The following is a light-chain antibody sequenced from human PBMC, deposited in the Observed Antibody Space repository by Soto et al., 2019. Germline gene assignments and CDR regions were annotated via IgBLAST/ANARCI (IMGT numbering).Light chain of an antibody. CDR3: CSYTTNNPWV. CDR2: EVN. CDR1: NSDVGAYDY. J-gene: IGLJ3*02. V-gene: IGLV2-14*01. Sequence: QSALTQPASVSGSPGQSITISCTGTNSDVGAYDYVSWYQEHPGKAPKLIIYEVNDRPSGVSTRFSASKSDNTASLTISGLQPDDEADYYCCSYTTNNPWVFGGGTKLTVL.